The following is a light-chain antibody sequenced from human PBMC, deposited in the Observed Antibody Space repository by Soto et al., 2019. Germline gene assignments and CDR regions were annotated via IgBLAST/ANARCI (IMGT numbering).Light chain of an antibody. CDR2: EVS. CDR3: SSYTTSSTVI. Sequence: QSVLTQPASVSGSPGQSITISCTGTSSDVGGYSYVSWYQQHPGKAPKLMIYEVSDRPSGVSNRFSGSKSGNTASLTISGLQAEDEADYYCSSYTTSSTVIFGGGTKLTGL. V-gene: IGLV2-14*01. J-gene: IGLJ2*01. CDR1: SSDVGGYSY.